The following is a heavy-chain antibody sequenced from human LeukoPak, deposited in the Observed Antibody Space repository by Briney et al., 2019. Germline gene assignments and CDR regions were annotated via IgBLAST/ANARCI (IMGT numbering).Heavy chain of an antibody. D-gene: IGHD2-2*01. Sequence: GGSLRLSCAASGFTFSSYAMSWVRQAPGKGLEGVSAISGSGGSTYYADSVKGRFTISRDNSKNTLYLQMNSLRAEDTAVYYCAKDSCSSTSCPLNHWGQGTLVTVSS. CDR2: ISGSGGST. CDR1: GFTFSSYA. CDR3: AKDSCSSTSCPLNH. J-gene: IGHJ4*02. V-gene: IGHV3-23*01.